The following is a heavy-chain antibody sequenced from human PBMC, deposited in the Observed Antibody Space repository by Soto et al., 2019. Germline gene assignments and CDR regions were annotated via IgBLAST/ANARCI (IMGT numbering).Heavy chain of an antibody. D-gene: IGHD3-16*01. V-gene: IGHV3-9*01. J-gene: IGHJ4*02. CDR3: AKDGLLLGEMATSPYYFDY. CDR1: GFTFDDYA. Sequence: EVQLAESGGGLVQPGGSLRLSFVVSGFTFDDYAMHWVRQAPGKGLGWVSGISWNSGSIGYADSVKGRFTISRDNAKNSLYLQMNSLRAEDTALYYCAKDGLLLGEMATSPYYFDYWGQGTLVTVSS. CDR2: ISWNSGSI.